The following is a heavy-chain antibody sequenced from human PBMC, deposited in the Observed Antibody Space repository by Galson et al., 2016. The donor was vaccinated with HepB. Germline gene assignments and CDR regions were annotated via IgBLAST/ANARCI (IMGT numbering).Heavy chain of an antibody. J-gene: IGHJ5*02. CDR2: ISTHSGNT. V-gene: IGHV1-18*01. D-gene: IGHD3-10*01. CDR3: ARDIGHGSGGCGWFDP. CDR1: GYIFTNYYG. Sequence: SVKVSCKASGYIFTNYYGISWVRQAPGQGLEWMGWISTHSGNTNYAQKFQVRVTMTTDTSTNTAYMELRSLRSDDTAVYYGARDIGHGSGGCGWFDPWGQGTLVTVSS.